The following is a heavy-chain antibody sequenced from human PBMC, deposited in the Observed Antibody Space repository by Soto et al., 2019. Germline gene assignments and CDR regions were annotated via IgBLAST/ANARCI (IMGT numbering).Heavy chain of an antibody. CDR3: AREGSYSSSAGDDY. D-gene: IGHD6-6*01. J-gene: IGHJ4*02. CDR2: IIPIFGTA. CDR1: GGTFSSYA. Sequence: GASVKVSCKASGGTFSSYAISWVRQAPGQGLEWMGGIIPIFGTANYAQKFQGRVTITADESTSTAYMELSSLRSEDTAVYCCAREGSYSSSAGDDYWGQGTLVTVSS. V-gene: IGHV1-69*13.